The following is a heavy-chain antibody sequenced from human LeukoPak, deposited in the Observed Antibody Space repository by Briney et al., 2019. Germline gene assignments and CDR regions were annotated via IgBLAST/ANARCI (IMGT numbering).Heavy chain of an antibody. Sequence: PSETLSLTCTVSGGSISSYYWSWIRQPPGKGLEWIGYIYYSGSTNYSPSLKSRVTMSVDTSKNQFSLKLSSVTAADTAVYYCARHREYQLLVSWFDPWGQGTLVTVSS. D-gene: IGHD2-2*01. V-gene: IGHV4-59*08. J-gene: IGHJ5*02. CDR3: ARHREYQLLVSWFDP. CDR2: IYYSGST. CDR1: GGSISSYY.